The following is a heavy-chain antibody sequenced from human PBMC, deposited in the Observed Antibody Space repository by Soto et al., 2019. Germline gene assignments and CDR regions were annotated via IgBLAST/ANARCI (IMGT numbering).Heavy chain of an antibody. CDR3: VRVHADDSSVYYLDY. V-gene: IGHV4-61*03. J-gene: IGHJ4*02. CDR2: IYFSGAN. D-gene: IGHD3-22*01. Sequence: QVQLQEAGPGLVKPSETLALNCSVSGASVSRGEYYWSWIRQPPGKGLEWISYIYFSGANGYDPSLKRLVSISTDACKNHFSLKLKSVTAADTAVYYCVRVHADDSSVYYLDYCGQGFLVSVSS. CDR1: GASVSRGEYY.